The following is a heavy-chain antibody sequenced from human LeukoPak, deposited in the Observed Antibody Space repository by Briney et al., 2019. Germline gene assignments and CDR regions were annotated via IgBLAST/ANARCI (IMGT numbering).Heavy chain of an antibody. J-gene: IGHJ4*02. CDR1: GYTVTGYD. Sequence: ASVKVSCKASGYTVTGYDMHWVRQAPGQGLEWMGWINPNSGGTNYAQKFQGWVTMTRDTAISTAYMELSRLRSDDTAVDYCARDEGLYYFDYWGQGTLVTVSS. V-gene: IGHV1-2*04. CDR3: ARDEGLYYFDY. CDR2: INPNSGGT.